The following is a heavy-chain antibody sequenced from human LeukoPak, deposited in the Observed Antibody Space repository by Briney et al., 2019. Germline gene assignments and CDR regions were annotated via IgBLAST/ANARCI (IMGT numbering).Heavy chain of an antibody. CDR1: GYSIISGYY. CDR3: ARNRRSYGFLSINWFDP. D-gene: IGHD5-18*01. V-gene: IGHV4-38-2*02. J-gene: IGHJ5*02. CDR2: IYHSGST. Sequence: SETLSLTCTVSGYSIISGYYWGWIRQPPGKGLEWIGSIYHSGSTYYNPSLKSRVTISVDTSKNQFSLKLSSVTAADTAVYYCARNRRSYGFLSINWFDPWGQGTLVTVSS.